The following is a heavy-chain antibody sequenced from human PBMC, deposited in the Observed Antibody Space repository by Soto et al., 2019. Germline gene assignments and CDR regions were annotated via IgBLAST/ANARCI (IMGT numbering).Heavy chain of an antibody. CDR2: INHSGST. CDR1: GGSFSGYY. V-gene: IGHV4-34*01. J-gene: IGHJ6*02. CDR3: ARGEWLRLVNRYGMDV. D-gene: IGHD5-12*01. Sequence: SETLSLTCAVYGGSFSGYYWSWIRQPPGKGLEWIGEINHSGSTNYNPSLKSRVTISVDTSKNQFSLKLSSVTAADTAVYYCARGEWLRLVNRYGMDVWGQGTTVTVSS.